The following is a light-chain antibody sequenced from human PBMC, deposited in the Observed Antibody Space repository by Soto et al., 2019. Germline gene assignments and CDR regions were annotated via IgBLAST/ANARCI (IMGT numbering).Light chain of an antibody. CDR2: LEGSGSY. CDR3: ETWDSNTWV. CDR1: SGHSSYI. V-gene: IGLV4-60*02. J-gene: IGLJ3*02. Sequence: QLVLTQSSSASASLGSSVKLTCTLSSGHSSYIIAWHQQQPGKVPRYLMKLEGSGSYNKGSGVPDRFSGSSSGADRYLTISNLQFEDEADYYCETWDSNTWVFGRGTKLTVL.